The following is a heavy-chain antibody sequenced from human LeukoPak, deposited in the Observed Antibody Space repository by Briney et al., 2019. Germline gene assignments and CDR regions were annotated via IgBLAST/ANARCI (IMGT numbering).Heavy chain of an antibody. D-gene: IGHD3-9*01. Sequence: ASVKVSCKASGYTFTSYYMHWVRQAPGQGLEWMGWINPNSGGTNYAQKFQGRVTMTRDTSIRTAYMEVSRLRSADTAMYYCARSPHILTGENFDYWGQGTLVTVSS. V-gene: IGHV1-2*02. J-gene: IGHJ4*02. CDR3: ARSPHILTGENFDY. CDR2: INPNSGGT. CDR1: GYTFTSYY.